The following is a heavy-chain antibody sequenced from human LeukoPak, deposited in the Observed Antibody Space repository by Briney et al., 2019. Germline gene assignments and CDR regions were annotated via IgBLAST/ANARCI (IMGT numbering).Heavy chain of an antibody. CDR2: IYHSGST. CDR3: ARVSYYYDSSGYSYYFDY. Sequence: PSETLSLTCTVSGGSISSGSYYWSWIRQPPGKGLEWIGSIYHSGSTYYNPSLKSRVTISVDTSKNQFSLKLSSVTAADTAVYYCARVSYYYDSSGYSYYFDYWGQGTLVTVSS. J-gene: IGHJ4*02. V-gene: IGHV4-39*07. CDR1: GGSISSGSYY. D-gene: IGHD3-22*01.